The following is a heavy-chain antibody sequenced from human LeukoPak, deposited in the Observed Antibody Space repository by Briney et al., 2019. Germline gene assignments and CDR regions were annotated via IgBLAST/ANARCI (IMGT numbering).Heavy chain of an antibody. Sequence: GGSLRLSCAASGFTFSSYWMSWVRQAPGKGLEWVANIKQDGSEKYYADSVKGRFTISRDNSKNTLYLQMNSLRAEDTAVYYCAKASIQLGVDYWGQGTLVTVSS. J-gene: IGHJ4*02. CDR3: AKASIQLGVDY. D-gene: IGHD5-18*01. CDR2: IKQDGSEK. CDR1: GFTFSSYW. V-gene: IGHV3-7*01.